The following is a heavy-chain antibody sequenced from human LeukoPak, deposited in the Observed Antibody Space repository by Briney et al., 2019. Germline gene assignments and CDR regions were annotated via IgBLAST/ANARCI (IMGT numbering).Heavy chain of an antibody. CDR2: ISYDGSSQ. CDR3: ARVNQWLAPQNRPFDY. V-gene: IGHV3-30-3*01. D-gene: IGHD6-19*01. J-gene: IGHJ4*02. CDR1: GFTFSSYA. Sequence: RPGRSLRLSCAASGFTFSSYAIHWVRQAPGKGLEWVAVISYDGSSQYYADSVKGRFTISRDNSKNTLYLQMNSLRTEDTAVYYCARVNQWLAPQNRPFDYWGQRTLVTVSS.